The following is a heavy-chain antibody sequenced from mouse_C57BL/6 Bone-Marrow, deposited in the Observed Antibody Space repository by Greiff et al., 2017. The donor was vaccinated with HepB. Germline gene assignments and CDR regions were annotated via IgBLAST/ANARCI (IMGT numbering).Heavy chain of an antibody. J-gene: IGHJ2*01. V-gene: IGHV1-55*01. CDR2: IYPGSGST. CDR1: GYTFTSYW. D-gene: IGHD3-1*01. Sequence: QVQLQQPGAELVKPGASVKMSCKASGYTFTSYWITWVKQRPGQGLEWIGDIYPGSGSTNYNEKFKSKATLTADKSSSTAYMQLSSLTSEDSAVYYCARWHSHYFDYWGQGTTLTVSS. CDR3: ARWHSHYFDY.